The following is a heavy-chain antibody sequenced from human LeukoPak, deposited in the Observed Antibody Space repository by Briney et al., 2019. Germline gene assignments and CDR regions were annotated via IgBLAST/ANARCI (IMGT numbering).Heavy chain of an antibody. Sequence: GGSLRLSCAASGFTVSTNYMSWVRQAPGKGLEWVSVIYSGGSTYCADSVKGRFTISRDNAKSSLYLQMNSLRTEDTAVYYCARGPYSRSWSYGMDVWGQGTTVTVSS. CDR1: GFTVSTNY. CDR3: ARGPYSRSWSYGMDV. V-gene: IGHV3-66*01. D-gene: IGHD6-13*01. J-gene: IGHJ6*02. CDR2: IYSGGST.